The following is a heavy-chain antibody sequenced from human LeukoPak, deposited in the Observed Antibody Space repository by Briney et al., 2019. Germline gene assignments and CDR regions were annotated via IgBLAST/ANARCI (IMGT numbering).Heavy chain of an antibody. CDR3: ARAVAGTLGWFDP. J-gene: IGHJ5*02. CDR2: IFHSGNS. V-gene: IGHV4-30-2*01. CDR1: GGSISNDGYS. Sequence: SETLSLTCAVSGGSISNDGYSWNWIRQPPGKGLEWIGYIFHSGNSYYNPSLNSRVAISVDRSRNQFSLKLSSVTAADTAVYYCARAVAGTLGWFDPWGQGTPVTVSS. D-gene: IGHD6-19*01.